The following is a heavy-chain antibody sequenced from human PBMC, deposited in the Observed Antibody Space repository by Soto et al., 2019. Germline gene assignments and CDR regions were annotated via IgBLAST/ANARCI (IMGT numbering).Heavy chain of an antibody. Sequence: SETLSLTCTVSGGSISSSSYYWGWIRQPPGKGLEWIGSIYYSGSTYYNPSLKSRVTISVDTSKNQFSLKLSSVTAADTAVYYCARYNWGAMGAFDIWGQGTMVTVS. J-gene: IGHJ3*02. V-gene: IGHV4-39*01. CDR3: ARYNWGAMGAFDI. CDR1: GGSISSSSYY. CDR2: IYYSGST. D-gene: IGHD1-1*01.